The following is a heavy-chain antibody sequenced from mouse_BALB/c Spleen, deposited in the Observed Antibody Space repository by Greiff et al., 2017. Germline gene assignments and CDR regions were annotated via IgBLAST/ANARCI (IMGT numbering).Heavy chain of an antibody. CDR2: IYPGDGDT. V-gene: IGHV1-87*01. CDR3: AREN. J-gene: IGHJ3*01. CDR1: GYTFTSYW. Sequence: QVQLKESGAELARPGASVKLSCKASGYTFTSYWMQWVKQRPGQGLEWIGAIYPGDGDTRYTQKFKGKATLTADKSSSTAYMQLSSLASEDSAVYYCARENWGQGTLVTVSA.